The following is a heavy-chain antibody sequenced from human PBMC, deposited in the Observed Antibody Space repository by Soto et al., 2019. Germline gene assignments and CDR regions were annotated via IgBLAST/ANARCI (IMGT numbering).Heavy chain of an antibody. Sequence: QPVGSLRLSCAASGLTFSSFGLHWVRQAPGKGLEWVADISYDGINKYYEDSVQSRFTISRDNVKNTMYLQMNSLRDEDTAVYYCAKDPDDYGSGSYSFSWGQGTLVTVSS. CDR1: GLTFSSFG. CDR3: AKDPDDYGSGSYSFS. CDR2: ISYDGINK. D-gene: IGHD3-10*01. V-gene: IGHV3-30*18. J-gene: IGHJ5*02.